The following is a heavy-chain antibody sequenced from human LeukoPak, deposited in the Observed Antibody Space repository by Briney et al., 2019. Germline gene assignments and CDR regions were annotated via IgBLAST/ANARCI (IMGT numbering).Heavy chain of an antibody. J-gene: IGHJ4*02. Sequence: GGSLRLSCAASGFTFRYYGMSWVRQAPGKGLEWVSSISGNGSVTNYADSVKGRVTISRDNSKATLYLLMNSLRAEDTAVYFCARTIAAGATFVDYWGQGALVTVSS. CDR3: ARTIAAGATFVDY. D-gene: IGHD1-1*01. CDR2: ISGNGSVT. CDR1: GFTFRYYG. V-gene: IGHV3-23*01.